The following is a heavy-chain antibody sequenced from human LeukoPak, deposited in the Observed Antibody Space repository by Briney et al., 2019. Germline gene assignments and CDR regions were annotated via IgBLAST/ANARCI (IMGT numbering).Heavy chain of an antibody. J-gene: IGHJ3*02. Sequence: ASVKVSCKVSGYTLTELSMHWVRQAPGKGLEWMGGFDPEDGETIYAQKFQGRVTMTEDTSTDTAYMELSSLRSEDTAVYYCAREGSYYDSSGYHRHAFDTWGQGTLVTVSS. CDR2: FDPEDGET. D-gene: IGHD3-22*01. CDR1: GYTLTELS. V-gene: IGHV1-24*01. CDR3: AREGSYYDSSGYHRHAFDT.